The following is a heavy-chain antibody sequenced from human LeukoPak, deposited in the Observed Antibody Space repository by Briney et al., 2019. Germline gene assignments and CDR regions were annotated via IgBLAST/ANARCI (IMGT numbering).Heavy chain of an antibody. CDR1: GGSFSGYY. J-gene: IGHJ4*02. CDR3: ARRGYRRAALRNLGVDY. D-gene: IGHD6-6*01. V-gene: IGHV4-34*01. CDR2: INHSGST. Sequence: SETLSLTCAVYGGSFSGYYWSWIRQPPGKGLEWIGEINHSGSTNYNPSLKSRVTISVDTSKNRFSLKLSSVTAADTAVYYCARRGYRRAALRNLGVDYWGQGTLVTVSS.